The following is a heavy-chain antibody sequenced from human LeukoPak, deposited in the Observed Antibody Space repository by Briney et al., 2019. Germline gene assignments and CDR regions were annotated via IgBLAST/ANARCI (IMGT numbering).Heavy chain of an antibody. D-gene: IGHD4-11*01. V-gene: IGHV3-23*05. CDR1: EFSVSTYG. Sequence: PGGSLRLSCSASEFSVSTYGMNWARQAPGRGLEWVSSINTIGNKIYYGDSVKGRFTISRDNSKNTLSLQMNNLRAEDTAIYYCAKGRYSSSWAPFDPWGQGTLVTVSS. CDR2: INTIGNKI. CDR3: AKGRYSSSWAPFDP. J-gene: IGHJ5*02.